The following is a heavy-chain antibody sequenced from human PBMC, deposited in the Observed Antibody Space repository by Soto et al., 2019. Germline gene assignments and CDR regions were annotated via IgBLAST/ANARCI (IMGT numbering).Heavy chain of an antibody. J-gene: IGHJ6*02. CDR1: GFTFSSYG. Sequence: QVQLVESGGGVVQPGRSLRLSCAASGFTFSSYGMHWVRQAPGKGLEWVAVIWYDGSNKYYADSVKGRFTISRDNSKNTLYLQMNSLRAEDTAVYYCARLMVRGVPYYYGMDVWGQGTTVTFSS. CDR2: IWYDGSNK. D-gene: IGHD3-10*01. V-gene: IGHV3-33*01. CDR3: ARLMVRGVPYYYGMDV.